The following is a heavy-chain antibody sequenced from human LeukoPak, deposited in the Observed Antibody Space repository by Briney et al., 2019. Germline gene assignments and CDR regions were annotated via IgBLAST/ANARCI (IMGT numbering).Heavy chain of an antibody. CDR3: ARVQQQQVYYFDY. J-gene: IGHJ4*02. D-gene: IGHD6-13*01. V-gene: IGHV3-66*01. Sequence: TISRDNSRNTLYLQVNSLRAEDTAVYYCARVQQQQVYYFDYWGQGTLVTVSS.